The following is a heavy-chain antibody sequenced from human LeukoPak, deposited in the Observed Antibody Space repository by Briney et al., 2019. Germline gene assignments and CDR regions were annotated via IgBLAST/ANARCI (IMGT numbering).Heavy chain of an antibody. CDR2: ISYNSRSI. D-gene: IGHD1-26*01. CDR3: ARRGYHDYSGFDY. Sequence: GGSLRLSCAASGFIFSTYEMNWVRQAPGKGLEWLSYISYNSRSIYYADSVKGRFTISRDNSKNSLYLQMKSLRAEDTALYYCARRGYHDYSGFDYWGQGTLVTVSS. J-gene: IGHJ4*02. CDR1: GFIFSTYE. V-gene: IGHV3-48*03.